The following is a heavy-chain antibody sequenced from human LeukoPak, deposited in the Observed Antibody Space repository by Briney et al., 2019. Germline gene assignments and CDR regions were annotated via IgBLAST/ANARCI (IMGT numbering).Heavy chain of an antibody. CDR3: AKDSDDYGVYGPQFDY. J-gene: IGHJ4*02. Sequence: GRSLRLSCAASGFTFADYAMHWVRQAPGKGLEWVSGISWNSGSIGYADSVKGRFTISRDNAKNSLYLQMNSLRAEDTALYYCAKDSDDYGVYGPQFDYWGQGSLVTVSS. D-gene: IGHD4-17*01. V-gene: IGHV3-9*01. CDR1: GFTFADYA. CDR2: ISWNSGSI.